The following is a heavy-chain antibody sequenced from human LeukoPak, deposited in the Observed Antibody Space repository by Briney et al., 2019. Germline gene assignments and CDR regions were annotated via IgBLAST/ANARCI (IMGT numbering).Heavy chain of an antibody. CDR3: ARVGYGYSSGWLDY. J-gene: IGHJ4*02. V-gene: IGHV4-61*02. Sequence: SQTLSLTCTVSGGSISSGSYYWSWIGQPAGKGLEWIGRIYTSGSTNYNPSLKSRVTISVDTSKNQFSLKLSSVTAADTAVYYCARVGYGYSSGWLDYWGQGTLVTVSS. CDR2: IYTSGST. D-gene: IGHD6-19*01. CDR1: GGSISSGSYY.